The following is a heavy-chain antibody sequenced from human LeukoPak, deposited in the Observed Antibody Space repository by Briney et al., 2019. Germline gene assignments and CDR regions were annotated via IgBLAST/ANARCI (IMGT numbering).Heavy chain of an antibody. V-gene: IGHV4-34*01. Sequence: SETLSLTCAVYGGSFSGYYWSWIRQPPGKGLEWIGEINHSGSTNYNPSLKSRVTISVDTSKNQFSLKLSSVTAADTAVYYCASGAVAGPNYWGQGTLVTVSS. CDR2: INHSGST. D-gene: IGHD6-19*01. J-gene: IGHJ4*02. CDR1: GGSFSGYY. CDR3: ASGAVAGPNY.